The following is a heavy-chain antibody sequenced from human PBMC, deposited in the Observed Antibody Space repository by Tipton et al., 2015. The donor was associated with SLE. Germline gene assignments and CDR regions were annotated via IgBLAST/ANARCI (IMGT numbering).Heavy chain of an antibody. CDR2: IYYSGTT. V-gene: IGHV4-59*01. Sequence: TLSLTCTVSGDSISNYYWSWIRQSPGKGLEWIGFIYYSGTTSYNPSLKSRVTISIDASKNQFSLKLSSATAADTAVYYCARDQVGVGDFDYWGQGTLVTVSS. J-gene: IGHJ4*02. CDR3: ARDQVGVGDFDY. CDR1: GDSISNYY. D-gene: IGHD1-26*01.